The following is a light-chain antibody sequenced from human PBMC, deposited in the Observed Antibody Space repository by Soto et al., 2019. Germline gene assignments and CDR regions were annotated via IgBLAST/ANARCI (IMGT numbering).Light chain of an antibody. Sequence: DIQMTQSPSTLSASVGDRVTITCRASQSISSWLAWYQQKPGKAPKLLIYDASTLQSGVPSRFSGSGSGTEFTLTISSLQPDDFATYYCQQYDIYSRTFGQGTNVDIK. CDR3: QQYDIYSRT. V-gene: IGKV1-5*01. J-gene: IGKJ1*01. CDR2: DAS. CDR1: QSISSW.